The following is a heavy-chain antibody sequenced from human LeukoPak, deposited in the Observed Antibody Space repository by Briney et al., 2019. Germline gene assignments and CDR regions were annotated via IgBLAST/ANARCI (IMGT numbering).Heavy chain of an antibody. D-gene: IGHD3-9*01. CDR2: ISSSSSTI. J-gene: IGHJ4*02. CDR3: ARDQRTTINY. Sequence: PGGSLRLSCAASGFTFSSYSMNWVRQAPGKGLEWVSYISSSSSTIYYADSVKGRSTISRDNAKNSLYLQMNSLRAEDTAVYYCARDQRTTINYWGQGTLVTVSS. V-gene: IGHV3-48*04. CDR1: GFTFSSYS.